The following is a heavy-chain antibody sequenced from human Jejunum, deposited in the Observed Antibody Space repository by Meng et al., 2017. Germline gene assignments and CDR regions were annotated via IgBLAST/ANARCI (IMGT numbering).Heavy chain of an antibody. CDR3: VRDRQYSGNYYSPLYYYYGMDV. J-gene: IGHJ6*02. CDR2: INNDATAT. D-gene: IGHD1-26*01. Sequence: GGSLRLSCAASGFTFSGYWMPWVRQTPGKGLVWVSRINNDATATDYAESVKGRFIISRDNTKNTLYLQINSLRAEDTAVYYCVRDRQYSGNYYSPLYYYYGMDVWGQGTMVTVSS. CDR1: GFTFSGYW. V-gene: IGHV3-74*01.